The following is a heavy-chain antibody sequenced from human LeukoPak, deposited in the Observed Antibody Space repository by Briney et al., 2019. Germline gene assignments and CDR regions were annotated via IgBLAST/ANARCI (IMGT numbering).Heavy chain of an antibody. V-gene: IGHV4-38-2*02. CDR2: IYHSGST. D-gene: IGHD3-22*01. J-gene: IGHJ3*02. CDR3: ARDHYYDSSGSPHAFGI. CDR1: GYSISSGYY. Sequence: PSETLSLTCTVSGYSISSGYYWGWIRQPPGKGLEWIGSIYHSGSTYYNPSLKSRVTISVDTSKNQFSLKLSSVTAADTAVYYCARDHYYDSSGSPHAFGIWGQGTMVTVSS.